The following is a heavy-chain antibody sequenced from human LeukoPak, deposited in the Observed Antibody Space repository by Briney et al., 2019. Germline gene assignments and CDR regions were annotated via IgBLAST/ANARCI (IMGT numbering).Heavy chain of an antibody. CDR3: AREGSFLGIIRVAEIDY. D-gene: IGHD3-10*01. V-gene: IGHV3-7*01. Sequence: GGSLRLSFAASGFTFSSYWMSWVRQAPGKGLEWVANIKQDGSEKYYVDSVKGRFTISRDNAKNSLYLQMNSLRAEDTAVYYCAREGSFLGIIRVAEIDYWGQGTLVTVSS. CDR2: IKQDGSEK. CDR1: GFTFSSYW. J-gene: IGHJ4*02.